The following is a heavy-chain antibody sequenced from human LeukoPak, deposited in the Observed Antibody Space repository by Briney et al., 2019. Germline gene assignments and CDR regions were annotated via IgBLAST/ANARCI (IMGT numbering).Heavy chain of an antibody. Sequence: RASVKVSCKASGYTFSSYYMHWVRQAPGQGLEWMGIINPSGGSTNYAQKFQGRVTMTRDMSTSTAYMELSSLKSEDAAVYYCARQLRVVGASSRAMSGYWGQGTLVSVSS. CDR1: GYTFSSYY. V-gene: IGHV1-46*01. CDR3: ARQLRVVGASSRAMSGY. CDR2: INPSGGST. J-gene: IGHJ4*02. D-gene: IGHD1-26*01.